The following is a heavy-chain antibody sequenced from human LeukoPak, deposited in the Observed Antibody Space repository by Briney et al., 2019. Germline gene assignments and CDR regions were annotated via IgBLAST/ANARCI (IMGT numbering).Heavy chain of an antibody. CDR2: IRSKANSYAT. J-gene: IGHJ6*02. CDR3: AKTLRYYYYYGMDV. V-gene: IGHV3-73*01. Sequence: GGSLRLSCVASGFIFSGSAIHWVRQASGKGLEWVGRIRSKANSYATVYAESVKGRFTISRDDSKDTAYLQMNSLKIEDTAVYYCAKTLRYYYYYGMDVWGQGTTVTVSS. CDR1: GFIFSGSA.